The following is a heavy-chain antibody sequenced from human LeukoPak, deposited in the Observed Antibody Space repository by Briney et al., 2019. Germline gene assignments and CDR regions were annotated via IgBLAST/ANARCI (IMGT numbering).Heavy chain of an antibody. J-gene: IGHJ1*01. V-gene: IGHV1-18*01. D-gene: IGHD3-10*01. Sequence: ASVKVSCKASGYTFTSYGISWVRQAPGQGLEWMGWISAYNGNTNYAQKLQGRVTMTTDTSTSTAYMELRSLRSDDTTVYYCARAPLWFGELRYFQHWGQGTLVTVSS. CDR2: ISAYNGNT. CDR1: GYTFTSYG. CDR3: ARAPLWFGELRYFQH.